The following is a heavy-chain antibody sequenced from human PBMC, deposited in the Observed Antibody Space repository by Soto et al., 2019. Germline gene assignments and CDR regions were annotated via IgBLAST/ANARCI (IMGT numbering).Heavy chain of an antibody. CDR1: GFTFNTFD. Sequence: EVQLFESGGGLVQPGGSLRLSCAPSGFTFNTFDMTWVREAPGKGLEWVSVIRGADGRTYYADSLKGRFTISRDNSKNTLFLQVTSLRVEDTAVYYCVKGAWCDDWGQGTLVTVSS. J-gene: IGHJ4*02. V-gene: IGHV3-23*01. CDR3: VKGAWCDD. CDR2: IRGADGRT. D-gene: IGHD6-19*01.